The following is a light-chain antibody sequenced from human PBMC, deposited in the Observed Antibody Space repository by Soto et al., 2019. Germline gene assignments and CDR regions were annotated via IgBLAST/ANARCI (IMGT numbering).Light chain of an antibody. CDR1: SSDVGGYNY. CDR3: SSYTSSSTLEVV. Sequence: QSVLTQPAPVSGSPGQSITISCTGTSSDVGGYNYVSWYQQHPGKAPKLMIYDVSNRPSGVSNRFSGSKSGNTASLTISGLQAEDEADYYCSSYTSSSTLEVVFGGGTKLTVL. CDR2: DVS. J-gene: IGLJ2*01. V-gene: IGLV2-14*01.